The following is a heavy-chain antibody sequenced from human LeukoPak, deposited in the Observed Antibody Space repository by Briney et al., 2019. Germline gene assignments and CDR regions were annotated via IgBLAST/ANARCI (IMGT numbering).Heavy chain of an antibody. Sequence: ASVKVSCKASGYTFTRYYIHCVRQAPGQGLEWMGTINPPSGTTTYAQKFQGRVTMTENTSTDTAYMELSSLRSEDTAVYYCATYSDHYDSSGYYKVWGQGTLVTVSS. CDR2: INPPSGTT. V-gene: IGHV1-46*01. CDR1: GYTFTRYY. CDR3: ATYSDHYDSSGYYKV. D-gene: IGHD3-22*01. J-gene: IGHJ4*02.